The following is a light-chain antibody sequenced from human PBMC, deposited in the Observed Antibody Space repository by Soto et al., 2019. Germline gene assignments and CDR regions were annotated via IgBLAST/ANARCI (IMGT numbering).Light chain of an antibody. Sequence: EIVLTQSPGTLSLSPGERATLSCRASQSVSSDYLAWYQQKPGLAPRPLIYGASRRATGIPDRFSGSGSGTDFTLTINRLEPEDFAVYYCQQYGSSPITFGQGTRLEIK. V-gene: IGKV3-20*01. CDR3: QQYGSSPIT. CDR2: GAS. CDR1: QSVSSDY. J-gene: IGKJ5*01.